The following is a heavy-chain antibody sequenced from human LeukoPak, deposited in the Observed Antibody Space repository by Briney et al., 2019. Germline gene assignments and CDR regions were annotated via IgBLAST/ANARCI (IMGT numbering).Heavy chain of an antibody. CDR2: IRYDGSNK. V-gene: IGHV3-30*02. Sequence: GGSLRLSCAASGFTSSSYGMHWVRQAPGKGLEWVAFIRYDGSNKYYADSVKGRFTISRDNSKNTLYLQMNSLRAEDTAVYYCAKDGDYGDYFDFGYWGQGTLVTVSS. J-gene: IGHJ4*02. D-gene: IGHD4-17*01. CDR1: GFTSSSYG. CDR3: AKDGDYGDYFDFGY.